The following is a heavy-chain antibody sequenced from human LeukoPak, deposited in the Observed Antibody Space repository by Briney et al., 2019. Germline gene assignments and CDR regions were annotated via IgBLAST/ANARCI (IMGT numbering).Heavy chain of an antibody. CDR3: AKRGDGYIDY. J-gene: IGHJ4*02. CDR1: GFTFSSYA. CDR2: ISGSGGST. D-gene: IGHD3-10*01. Sequence: GGSLRLSWAASGFTFSSYAMSWVRQAPGKGLEWVSAISGSGGSTYYADSVKGRFTISRDNSKNTLYLQMNSLRDEDTAVYYCAKRGDGYIDYWGQGTLVTVSS. V-gene: IGHV3-23*01.